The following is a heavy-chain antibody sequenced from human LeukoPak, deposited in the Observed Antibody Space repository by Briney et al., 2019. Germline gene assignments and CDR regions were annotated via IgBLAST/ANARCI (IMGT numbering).Heavy chain of an antibody. CDR3: AKDGVVVISVFSLFDY. V-gene: IGHV3-30-3*01. Sequence: GGSLRLSCAASGFTFSSYAMHWVRQAPGKGLEWVAVISYDGSNKYYADSVKGRFTISRDNSKNTLYLQMNSLRAEDTAVYYCAKDGVVVISVFSLFDYWGQGTLVTVSS. D-gene: IGHD3-22*01. CDR1: GFTFSSYA. CDR2: ISYDGSNK. J-gene: IGHJ4*02.